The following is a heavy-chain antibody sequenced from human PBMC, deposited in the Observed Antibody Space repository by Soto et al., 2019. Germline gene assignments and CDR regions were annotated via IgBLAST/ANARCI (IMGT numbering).Heavy chain of an antibody. D-gene: IGHD3-16*01. V-gene: IGHV3-30-3*01. CDR3: ARAPGGTHSYYYGMDV. CDR1: GFTFSSYA. J-gene: IGHJ6*02. CDR2: ISYDGSNK. Sequence: QVQLVESGGGVVQPGRSLRLSCAASGFTFSSYAMHWVLQAPGQGLEWVAVISYDGSNKYYADSVKGRFTISRDNSKNTLYLQMNSLRAEDTAVYYCARAPGGTHSYYYGMDVWGQGTTVTVSS.